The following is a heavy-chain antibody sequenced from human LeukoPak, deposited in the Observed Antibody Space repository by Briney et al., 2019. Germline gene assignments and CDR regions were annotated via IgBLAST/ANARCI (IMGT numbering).Heavy chain of an antibody. CDR3: ARSYARIDP. Sequence: SETLSLTCTVSGGSISSYYWSWIRQPPGKGLEWIGYIHYSGSTNYNPSLKSRVTISVDTSKNQFSLKLSSVTAADTAVYYCARSYARIDPWGQGTLVTVSS. J-gene: IGHJ5*02. CDR2: IHYSGST. CDR1: GGSISSYY. D-gene: IGHD3-10*02. V-gene: IGHV4-59*01.